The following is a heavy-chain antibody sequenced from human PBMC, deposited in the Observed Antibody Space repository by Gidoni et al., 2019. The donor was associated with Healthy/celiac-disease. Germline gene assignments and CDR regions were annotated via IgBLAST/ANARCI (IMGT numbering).Heavy chain of an antibody. D-gene: IGHD6-13*01. CDR1: GGSISSYY. J-gene: IGHJ4*02. V-gene: IGHV4-59*01. CDR2: IYYSGST. Sequence: QVQLQESGPGLVKPSETLSLTCPVSGGSISSYYWSWIRQPPGKGLEWIGYIYYSGSTNYNPSLKRRVTISVDTSKNQFSLKLSSVTAADTAVYYCARVPGYSSSPHFDYWGQGTLVTVSS. CDR3: ARVPGYSSSPHFDY.